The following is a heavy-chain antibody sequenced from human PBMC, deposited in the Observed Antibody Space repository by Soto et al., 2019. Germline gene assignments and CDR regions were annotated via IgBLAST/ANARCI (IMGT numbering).Heavy chain of an antibody. D-gene: IGHD3-10*01. Sequence: QVQLQESGPGLVKPSETLSLTCTVSGGSISSYYWNWIRQPPGTGLEWIGYIYYSGATNYNPSLKSRVTISEDTSKNQFSLKLSSVTAADTAVYYCARSPYGSGSYYDYWGQGTLVTVSS. V-gene: IGHV4-59*01. CDR1: GGSISSYY. J-gene: IGHJ4*02. CDR2: IYYSGAT. CDR3: ARSPYGSGSYYDY.